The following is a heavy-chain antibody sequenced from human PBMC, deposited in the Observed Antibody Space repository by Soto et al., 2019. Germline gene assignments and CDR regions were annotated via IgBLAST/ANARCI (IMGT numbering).Heavy chain of an antibody. V-gene: IGHV1-18*01. CDR3: ARGYSGYDRLFDY. D-gene: IGHD5-12*01. Sequence: ASVKVSCKASGYTFTSYAMHWVRQAPGQRLEWMGWISAYNGNTNYAQKLQGRVTMTTDTSTSTAYMELRSLRSDDTAVYYCARGYSGYDRLFDYWGQGTLVTVSS. CDR1: GYTFTSYA. CDR2: ISAYNGNT. J-gene: IGHJ4*02.